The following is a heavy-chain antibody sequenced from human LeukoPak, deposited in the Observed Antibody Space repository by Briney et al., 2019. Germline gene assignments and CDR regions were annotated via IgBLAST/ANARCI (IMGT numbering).Heavy chain of an antibody. CDR2: ISAGGGGT. D-gene: IGHD6-6*01. CDR3: VKTFQYSSNWYDY. Sequence: PGGSLRLSCATSGFTFGSHAMSWVRQAPGKGLEWVSSISAGGGGTSYADSVKGRITISRDNSKNTVYLQINSLRVEDTAVYFCVKTFQYSSNWYDYWGQGTLVTVSS. J-gene: IGHJ5*01. V-gene: IGHV3-23*01. CDR1: GFTFGSHA.